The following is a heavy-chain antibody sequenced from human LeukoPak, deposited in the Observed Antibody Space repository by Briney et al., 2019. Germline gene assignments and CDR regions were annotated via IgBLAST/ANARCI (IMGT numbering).Heavy chain of an antibody. Sequence: GGPLSLSCAATIFPSSISAILRAPQAPAKALERVTFISDDGRRQHYAGSVKGRFTISRDNSKNTLNLQMNSLRAEDTAVYYCVKDRTGTYTLDYWGQGTLVTVSS. D-gene: IGHD3-10*01. CDR3: VKDRTGTYTLDY. J-gene: IGHJ4*02. V-gene: IGHV3-30-3*01. CDR1: IFPSSISA. CDR2: ISDDGRRQ.